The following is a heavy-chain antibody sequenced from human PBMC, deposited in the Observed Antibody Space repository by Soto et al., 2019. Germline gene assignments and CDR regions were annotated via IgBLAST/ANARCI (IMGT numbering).Heavy chain of an antibody. D-gene: IGHD5-18*01. V-gene: IGHV1-69*13. Sequence: ASVKVSCKASGGTFSSYAISWVRQAPGQGLEWMGGIIPIFGTANYAQKFQGRVTITADESTSTAYTELSSLRSEDTAVYYCARVSPGYSYGYDYYYYGMDVWGQGTTVTVSS. CDR1: GGTFSSYA. CDR3: ARVSPGYSYGYDYYYYGMDV. CDR2: IIPIFGTA. J-gene: IGHJ6*02.